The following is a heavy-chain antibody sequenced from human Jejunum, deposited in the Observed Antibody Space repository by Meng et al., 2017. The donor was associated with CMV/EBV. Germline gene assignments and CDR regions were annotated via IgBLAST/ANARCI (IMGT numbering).Heavy chain of an antibody. D-gene: IGHD1-26*01. CDR3: ARISTVGGYAMDV. V-gene: IGHV1-3*01. J-gene: IGHJ6*02. CDR1: GYTFSNYA. CDR2: SNAGNGNT. Sequence: ASGYTFSNYAIHWVRQAPGQRLEWVGWSNAGNGNTKHSQEFQVRVTITRDTSASTTYMELSSLTSGDAAVYFCARISTVGGYAMDVWGQGTAVTVSS.